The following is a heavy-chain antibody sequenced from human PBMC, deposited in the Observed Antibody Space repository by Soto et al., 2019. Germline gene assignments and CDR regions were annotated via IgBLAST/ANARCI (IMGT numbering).Heavy chain of an antibody. CDR3: ARGYSTSFYGMDV. Sequence: TEGSLRLSCAASGFTFSSYGIHWVRQAPGKGLEWVALIWYDGSNKYYADSVKGRFTISRDNSKNTLYLQMNSLRAEDTAVYYCARGYSTSFYGMDVWGQGTTVTVSS. CDR1: GFTFSSYG. CDR2: IWYDGSNK. V-gene: IGHV3-33*01. D-gene: IGHD2-8*01. J-gene: IGHJ6*02.